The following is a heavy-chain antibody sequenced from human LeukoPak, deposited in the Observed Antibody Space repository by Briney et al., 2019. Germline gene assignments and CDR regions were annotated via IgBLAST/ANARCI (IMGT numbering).Heavy chain of an antibody. J-gene: IGHJ3*02. D-gene: IGHD6-13*01. V-gene: IGHV1-69*05. CDR1: GGTFSSYA. Sequence: SVKVSCKASGGTFSSYAISWVRQAPGQGLEWMGGIIPIFGTANYAQKFQGRVTITTDESTSTAYMELSSLRSEDTAVYYCARDRERSSSSTGDAFDIWGQGTMVTVSS. CDR2: IIPIFGTA. CDR3: ARDRERSSSSTGDAFDI.